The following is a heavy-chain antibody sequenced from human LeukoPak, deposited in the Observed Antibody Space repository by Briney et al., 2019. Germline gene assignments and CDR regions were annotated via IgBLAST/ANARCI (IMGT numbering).Heavy chain of an antibody. J-gene: IGHJ3*02. CDR2: INPKSGGT. V-gene: IGHV1-2*02. CDR3: ARHPGGIVVVTAAPVAFDI. Sequence: ASVKVSCKASGYTFTAYYLQWVRLAPGQGLEWMGWINPKSGGTEYAQRFQGRVTMTRDTSISTAYMELSRLRSDETAVYYCARHPGGIVVVTAAPVAFDIWGQGTMVTVSS. D-gene: IGHD2-21*02. CDR1: GYTFTAYY.